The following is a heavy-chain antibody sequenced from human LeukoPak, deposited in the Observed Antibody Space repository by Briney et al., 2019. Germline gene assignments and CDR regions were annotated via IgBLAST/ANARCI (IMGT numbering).Heavy chain of an antibody. Sequence: SGGTLRLSCAASGFTFSSYGMHWVRQAPGKGLEWVTGISYDGSNKHYPESVKGRLTISRDNSKNTLDLQMNSLTAEDTAVYYCARWNSNWFDPWGQGTLVTVSS. CDR3: ARWNSNWFDP. CDR1: GFTFSSYG. J-gene: IGHJ5*02. D-gene: IGHD1-7*01. CDR2: ISYDGSNK. V-gene: IGHV3-33*05.